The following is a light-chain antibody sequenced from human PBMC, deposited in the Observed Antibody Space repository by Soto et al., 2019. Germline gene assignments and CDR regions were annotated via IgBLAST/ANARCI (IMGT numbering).Light chain of an antibody. CDR2: GAS. CDR3: QQYGSSWT. Sequence: EIVLTQSPGTLSLSPGERATLSCRASQSVTSSYLAWYQQRPGQAPRLLIYGASSRATGVPVRFSGSGSGTDFTLTISRLEPEDFGMYYCQQYGSSWTFGQGTKVEFK. V-gene: IGKV3-20*01. J-gene: IGKJ1*01. CDR1: QSVTSSY.